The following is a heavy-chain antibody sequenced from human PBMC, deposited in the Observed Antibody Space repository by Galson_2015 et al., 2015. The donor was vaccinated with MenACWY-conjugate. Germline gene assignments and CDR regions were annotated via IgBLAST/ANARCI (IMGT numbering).Heavy chain of an antibody. Sequence: ETLSLTCTVSGGSISSSYWNWIRQPPGKGLEWIGYVYYSGSTNYNPSLKSRVTISVDTSKNQFSLKLTSVTAADTAVYYCARDISMIRGVMGLWGQGTLVTVSS. J-gene: IGHJ4*02. D-gene: IGHD3-10*01. CDR2: VYYSGST. CDR3: ARDISMIRGVMGL. V-gene: IGHV4-59*01. CDR1: GGSISSSY.